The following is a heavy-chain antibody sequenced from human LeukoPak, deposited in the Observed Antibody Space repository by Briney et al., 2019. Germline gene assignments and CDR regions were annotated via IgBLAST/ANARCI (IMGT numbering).Heavy chain of an antibody. V-gene: IGHV1-18*04. CDR1: GYTFTGYY. CDR2: ISAYNGNT. D-gene: IGHD3-10*01. J-gene: IGHJ6*02. CDR3: ARSPPFYYYGSGSYPFLDV. Sequence: GASVKVSCKASGYTFTGYYMHWVRQAPGQGLEWMGWISAYNGNTNYAQKLQGRVTMTTDTSTSTAYMELRSLRSDDTAVYYCARSPPFYYYGSGSYPFLDVWGQGTTVTVSS.